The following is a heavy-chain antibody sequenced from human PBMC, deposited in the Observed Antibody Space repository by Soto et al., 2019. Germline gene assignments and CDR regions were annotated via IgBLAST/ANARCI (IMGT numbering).Heavy chain of an antibody. V-gene: IGHV3-11*06. Sequence: GVLMLSCAASGFTFSDYYMTWIRQAPGNGLEWVSTISGSSRSTNYADSVMGRFTVSRDNAKNSLYLQVNSLRAEDTAVYYCARRRIRITTPYYYYGMDVWGQGTTVTVSS. CDR1: GFTFSDYY. D-gene: IGHD3-3*01. CDR2: ISGSSRST. J-gene: IGHJ6*02. CDR3: ARRRIRITTPYYYYGMDV.